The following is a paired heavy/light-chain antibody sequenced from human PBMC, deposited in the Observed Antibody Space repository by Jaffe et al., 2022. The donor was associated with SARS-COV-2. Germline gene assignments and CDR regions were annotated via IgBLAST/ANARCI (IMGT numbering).Light chain of an antibody. Sequence: DIQMTQSPSSLSASVGDRVTITCRASQSISSYLNWYQQKPGKAPKLLIYAASNLQSEVPSRFSGSGSGTDFTLTISSLQPEDLATYYCQQTFSTPWTFGQGTKVEIK. V-gene: IGKV1-39*01. CDR2: AAS. J-gene: IGKJ1*01. CDR3: QQTFSTPWT. CDR1: QSISSY.
Heavy chain of an antibody. CDR2: ISSSSSTR. J-gene: IGHJ4*02. V-gene: IGHV3-48*01. CDR3: ARASPYSGYVYFDY. Sequence: EVQLVESGGGLVQPGESLRLSCAVSGFTFSSYSISWVRQAPGKGLEWVSYISSSSSTRYYADSVKGRFTISRDNAKNSLYLQMTSLRAEDTAVYYCARASPYSGYVYFDYWGQGSLVTVSS. CDR1: GFTFSSYS. D-gene: IGHD5-12*01.